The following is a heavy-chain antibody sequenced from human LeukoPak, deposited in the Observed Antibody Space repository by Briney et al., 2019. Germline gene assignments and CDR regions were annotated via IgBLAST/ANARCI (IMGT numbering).Heavy chain of an antibody. CDR3: ARETYYYGSGSTY. CDR1: GGSFSGYY. J-gene: IGHJ4*02. V-gene: IGHV4-34*01. CDR2: INHSGST. Sequence: SETLSLTCAVYGGSFSGYYWSWIRQPPGKGPEWIGEINHSGSTNYNPSLKSRVTISVDTSKNQFSLKLSSVTAADTAVYYCARETYYYGSGSTYWGQGTLVTVSS. D-gene: IGHD3-10*01.